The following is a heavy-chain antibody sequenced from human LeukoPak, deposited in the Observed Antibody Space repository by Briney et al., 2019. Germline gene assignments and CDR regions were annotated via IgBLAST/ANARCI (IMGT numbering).Heavy chain of an antibody. CDR1: GFTFSDYW. Sequence: GGSLRLSCVASGFTFSDYWMHWVRQAPGKGLVWLSRINSEGSSVSYADSVKGRITISRDNAKNTLYLQMSSLREEDTAVYYCARETIDPGIAAAGTYWGQGTLVTVSS. D-gene: IGHD6-13*01. CDR2: INSEGSSV. V-gene: IGHV3-74*01. J-gene: IGHJ4*02. CDR3: ARETIDPGIAAAGTY.